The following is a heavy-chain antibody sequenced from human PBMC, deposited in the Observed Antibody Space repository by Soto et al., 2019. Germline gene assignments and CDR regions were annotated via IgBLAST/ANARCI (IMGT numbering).Heavy chain of an antibody. D-gene: IGHD3-3*02. CDR2: ISYDGSNK. V-gene: IGHV3-30*03. CDR3: ARSISSYYYYSMDV. J-gene: IGHJ6*02. CDR1: GFTFSSYG. Sequence: QVQLVESGGGVVQPGRSLRLSCAASGFTFSSYGMHWVRQAPGKGLEWVAVISYDGSNKYYADSVKGRFTISRDNSKNTLYLQMNSLRAEDTAVYYCARSISSYYYYSMDVWGQGTTVTVSS.